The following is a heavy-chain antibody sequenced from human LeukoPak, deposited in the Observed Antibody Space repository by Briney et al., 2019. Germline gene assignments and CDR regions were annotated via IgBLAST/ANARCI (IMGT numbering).Heavy chain of an antibody. J-gene: IGHJ4*02. CDR1: GFSVANDR. Sequence: GGSLRLSCAASGFSVANDRMSWVRQPPGKGLEWVSTVYGNGNAAYTDSVKGRFTISRDNSKNTLLLQMNSLRAEDTAVYFCVRERLGAIVENWGQGVLVIVSS. V-gene: IGHV3-53*01. CDR2: VYGNGNA. CDR3: VRERLGAIVEN. D-gene: IGHD3-16*02.